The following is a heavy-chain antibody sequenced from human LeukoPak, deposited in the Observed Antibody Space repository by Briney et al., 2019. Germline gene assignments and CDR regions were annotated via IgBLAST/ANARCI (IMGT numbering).Heavy chain of an antibody. Sequence: SGGSLRLSFAASGFTFSSYGMHWVRQAPGKGLEWVAFIRYDGSNKYYADSVKSRFTISRDNSKNTLYLQMNSLRAEDTAVYYCAKDSSNSITIFGVADYWGQGTLVTVSS. V-gene: IGHV3-30*02. D-gene: IGHD3-3*01. CDR3: AKDSSNSITIFGVADY. J-gene: IGHJ4*02. CDR1: GFTFSSYG. CDR2: IRYDGSNK.